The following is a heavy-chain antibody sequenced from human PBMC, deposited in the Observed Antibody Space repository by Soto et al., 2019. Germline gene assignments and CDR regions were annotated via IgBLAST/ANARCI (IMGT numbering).Heavy chain of an antibody. CDR2: INAGNANT. D-gene: IGHD3-22*01. CDR3: ARAAYYYESSGYYPGDY. Sequence: AASVKVSCKASGYTFTNYAIHWVRQAPGQRLEWMGWINAGNANTKYSQKFQDRVTITGDTSASTVYMEVSSLRSEDTAVYYCARAAYYYESSGYYPGDYWGQGTLVTVSS. J-gene: IGHJ4*02. CDR1: GYTFTNYA. V-gene: IGHV1-3*01.